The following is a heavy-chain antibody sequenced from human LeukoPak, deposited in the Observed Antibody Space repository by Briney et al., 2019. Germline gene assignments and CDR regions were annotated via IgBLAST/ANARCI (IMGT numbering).Heavy chain of an antibody. CDR2: ISSSSSYI. D-gene: IGHD5-18*01. V-gene: IGHV3-21*01. J-gene: IGHJ4*02. CDR3: ASGPGYSYGSESDY. CDR1: GFTFSNAW. Sequence: GGSLRLSCAASGFTFSNAWMNWVRQAPGKGLEWVSSISSSSSYIYYADSVKGRFTISRDNAKNSLYLQMNSLRAEDTAVYYCASGPGYSYGSESDYWGQGTLVTVSS.